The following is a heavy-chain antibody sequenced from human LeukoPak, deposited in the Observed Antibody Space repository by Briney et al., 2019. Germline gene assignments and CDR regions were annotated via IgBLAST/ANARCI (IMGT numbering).Heavy chain of an antibody. CDR1: GFTFSSYW. CDR2: IKQDGSEK. Sequence: GGSLRLSCAASGFTFSSYWMSWVRQAPGKGLEWVANIKQDGSEKYYVDSVKGRFTISRDNAKNSLYLQMNSLRAEDTAVYYCARADRRLSSFEGFDWGQGTLVTVSS. V-gene: IGHV3-7*01. D-gene: IGHD6-25*01. CDR3: ARADRRLSSFEGFD. J-gene: IGHJ4*02.